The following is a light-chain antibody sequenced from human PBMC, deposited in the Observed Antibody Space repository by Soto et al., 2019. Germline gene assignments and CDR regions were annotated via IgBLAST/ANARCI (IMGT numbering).Light chain of an antibody. V-gene: IGLV1-40*01. CDR1: RSNIGAGYD. CDR2: ANS. CDR3: QSYDSSLSVV. J-gene: IGLJ2*01. Sequence: QSVLTQPPSVYGAPGQRVTISCTGSRSNIGAGYDVHWYQQLPGTAPKVLIYANSNRPSGVPDRFSGSKSGTSASLAITGLQAEDEADYYCQSYDSSLSVVFGGGTKLTV.